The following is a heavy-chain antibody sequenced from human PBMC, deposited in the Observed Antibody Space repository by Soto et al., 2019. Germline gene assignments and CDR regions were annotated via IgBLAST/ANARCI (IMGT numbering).Heavy chain of an antibody. CDR3: ARGAGPPWFDP. V-gene: IGHV4-4*07. CDR1: GGSISTYY. Sequence: QVQLQESGPGLVKPSETLSLTCTVSGGSISTYYWSWIRQPAGKGLEWIGRIYANGNTDYNPSLKRRVTVSIDTSKNQFSLKLSSVTAADTAVYYCARGAGPPWFDPWGQGTLVTVSS. J-gene: IGHJ5*02. CDR2: IYANGNT.